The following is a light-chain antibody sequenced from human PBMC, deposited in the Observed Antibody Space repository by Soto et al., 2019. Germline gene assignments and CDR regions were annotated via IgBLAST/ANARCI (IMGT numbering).Light chain of an antibody. CDR2: DAS. CDR1: QTISSW. CDR3: QQYDDYPLT. J-gene: IGKJ4*01. Sequence: IQMTQSPSTLSGSVGDRVTISCRASQTISSWLAWYQQKPGKAPKLLIYDASGLESGVPSRFSGSGSGTEFTLTISSLQPDDFATYYCQQYDDYPLTFGGGTKVDIK. V-gene: IGKV1-5*01.